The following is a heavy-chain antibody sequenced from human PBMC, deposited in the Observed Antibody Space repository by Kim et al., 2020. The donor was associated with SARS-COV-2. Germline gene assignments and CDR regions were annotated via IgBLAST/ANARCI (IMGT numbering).Heavy chain of an antibody. Sequence: NTRYCKKFQGRVSITRDPSATTAYLELSGLISEDTAVYYCAREAVAGSFDYWGQGSLVTVSS. J-gene: IGHJ4*02. D-gene: IGHD6-19*01. V-gene: IGHV1-3*01. CDR3: AREAVAGSFDY. CDR2: NT.